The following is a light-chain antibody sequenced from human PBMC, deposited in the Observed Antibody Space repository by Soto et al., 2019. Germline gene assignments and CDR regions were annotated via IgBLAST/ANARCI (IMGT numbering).Light chain of an antibody. CDR3: QQYASSHAT. CDR2: DAS. Sequence: EIVLTQSPGTLSLSPGERATLSCRASQTVGRSYLAWHQQKPGQAPRILIYDASSRPADIPDRFSGSGSGTDFTLSISRLEPEDFAVYFCQQYASSHATFGQGTKVEI. V-gene: IGKV3-20*01. CDR1: QTVGRSY. J-gene: IGKJ1*01.